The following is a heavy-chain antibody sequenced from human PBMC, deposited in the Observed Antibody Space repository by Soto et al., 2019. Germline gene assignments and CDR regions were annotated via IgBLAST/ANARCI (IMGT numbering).Heavy chain of an antibody. CDR3: ARGYSYGYEVTY. V-gene: IGHV4-31*03. Sequence: QVQLQESGPGLVKPSQTLSLTCTVSGGSISSGGYYWSWIRRHPGKGLEWIGYIYYSGSTYYNPSLKSRVTISVDTSKNQFSLKLSSVTAADTAVYYCARGYSYGYEVTYWGQGTLVTVSS. CDR1: GGSISSGGYY. CDR2: IYYSGST. D-gene: IGHD5-18*01. J-gene: IGHJ4*02.